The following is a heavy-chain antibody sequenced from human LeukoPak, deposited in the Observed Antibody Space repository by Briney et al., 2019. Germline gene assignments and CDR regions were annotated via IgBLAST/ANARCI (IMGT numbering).Heavy chain of an antibody. V-gene: IGHV4-38-2*01. Sequence: SETLSLTCAVSGYSISSGYYWGWIRQPPGKGLEWIGSNYHSGSTYYNPSLKSRVTISVDTSKNQFSLKLSSVTAADTAVYYCARHSGSYYYNWFDPWGQGTLVTVSS. CDR2: NYHSGST. D-gene: IGHD1-26*01. CDR3: ARHSGSYYYNWFDP. J-gene: IGHJ5*02. CDR1: GYSISSGYY.